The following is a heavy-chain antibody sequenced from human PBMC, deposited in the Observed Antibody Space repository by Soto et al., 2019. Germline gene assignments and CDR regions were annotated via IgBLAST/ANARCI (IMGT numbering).Heavy chain of an antibody. CDR2: IIPILGET. V-gene: IGHV1-69*08. J-gene: IGHJ6*02. CDR3: ARVLGGRMDA. CDR1: GTIFSSYT. D-gene: IGHD3-16*01. Sequence: QVQLVQSGAEVKKPGSSVRVSCKASGTIFSSYTISWVRQAPGQGLEWMGRIIPILGETNSAQKFQGRVTLTADKSTNTPYMELNSLRLEDTALYYCARVLGGRMDAWGQGTTVTVYS.